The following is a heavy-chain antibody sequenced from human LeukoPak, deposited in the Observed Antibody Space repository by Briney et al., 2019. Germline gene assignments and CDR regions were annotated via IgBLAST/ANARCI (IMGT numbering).Heavy chain of an antibody. Sequence: SETLSLTCAVYGGSFSGYYWSWIRQPPGKGLEWIGEINHSVSTNYNPSLKSRVTISVDTSKNQFSLKLSSVTAADTPVFYCARHGPMRVSAVSFDYWGQGTLATV. D-gene: IGHD6-6*01. CDR1: GGSFSGYY. J-gene: IGHJ4*01. V-gene: IGHV4-34*01. CDR3: ARHGPMRVSAVSFDY. CDR2: INHSVST.